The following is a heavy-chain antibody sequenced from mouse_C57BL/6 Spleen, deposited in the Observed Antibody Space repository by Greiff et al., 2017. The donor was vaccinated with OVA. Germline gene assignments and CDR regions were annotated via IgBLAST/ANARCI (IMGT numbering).Heavy chain of an antibody. CDR2: ISSGSSTI. D-gene: IGHD1-1*01. J-gene: IGHJ4*01. CDR3: ARATTVVAGAMDY. CDR1: GFTFSDYG. Sequence: DVQLVESGGGLVKPGGSLKLSCAASGFTFSDYGMHWVRQAPEKGLEWVAYISSGSSTIYYADTVKGRFTISRDNAKNTLFLQMTSLRSEDTAMYYCARATTVVAGAMDYWGQGTSVTVSS. V-gene: IGHV5-17*01.